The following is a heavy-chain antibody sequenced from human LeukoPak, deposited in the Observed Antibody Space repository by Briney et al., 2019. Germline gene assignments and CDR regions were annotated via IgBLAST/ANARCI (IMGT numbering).Heavy chain of an antibody. V-gene: IGHV3-48*04. D-gene: IGHD3-10*01. CDR2: ISSSGSTI. Sequence: GGSLRLSCAASGFTFSSYAMSWVRQAPGKGLEWVSYISSSGSTIYYADSVKGRFTISRDNAEHSLYPQMNSLRAEDTAVYYCVRGGFAPDYWGQGTLVTVSS. CDR3: VRGGFAPDY. CDR1: GFTFSSYA. J-gene: IGHJ4*02.